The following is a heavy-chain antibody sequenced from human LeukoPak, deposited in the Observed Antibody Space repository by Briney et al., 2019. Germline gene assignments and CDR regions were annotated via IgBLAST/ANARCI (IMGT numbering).Heavy chain of an antibody. CDR1: GYTFTSYD. CDR2: MNPNSGNT. CDR3: ARAFSTYYYDSSDYYWYFDL. D-gene: IGHD3-22*01. V-gene: IGHV1-8*01. J-gene: IGHJ2*01. Sequence: ASVKVSCKASGYTFTSYDINWVRQATGQGLEWMGWMNPNSGNTGYAQKFQGRVTMTRNTSIGTAYMELSSLRSEDTAVYYCARAFSTYYYDSSDYYWYFDLWGRGTLVTVSS.